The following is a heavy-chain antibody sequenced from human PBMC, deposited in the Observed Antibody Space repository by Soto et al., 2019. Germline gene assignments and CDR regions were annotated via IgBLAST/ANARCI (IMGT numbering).Heavy chain of an antibody. CDR3: AKAFSVRSDMAFDY. Sequence: GGSLRLSCAASGFTFSSYVMSWVRQAPGKGLKWVSSISGSGDTTWYADSVKGRFTISKDNFKNTLYLQISGLRDEDTAVYFCAKAFSVRSDMAFDYWGQGTLVTVSS. CDR1: GFTFSSYV. CDR2: ISGSGDTT. J-gene: IGHJ4*02. D-gene: IGHD3-3*01. V-gene: IGHV3-23*01.